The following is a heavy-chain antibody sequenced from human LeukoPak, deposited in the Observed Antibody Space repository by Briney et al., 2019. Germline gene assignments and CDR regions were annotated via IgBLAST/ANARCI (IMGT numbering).Heavy chain of an antibody. V-gene: IGHV3-21*01. CDR1: GFTFSSYS. Sequence: PGGSLRLSCAASGFTFSSYSMNWVRQAPGKGLEWVSSISSSSSYIYYADLVKGRFTISRDNAKNSLYLQMNSLRAEDTAVYYCARAPRPYGMDVWGQGTTVTVSS. CDR2: ISSSSSYI. J-gene: IGHJ6*02. CDR3: ARAPRPYGMDV.